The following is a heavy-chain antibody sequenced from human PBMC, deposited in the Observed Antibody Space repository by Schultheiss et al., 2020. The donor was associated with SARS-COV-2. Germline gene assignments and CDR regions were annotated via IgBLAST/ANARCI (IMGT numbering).Heavy chain of an antibody. CDR2: IYHNGRT. J-gene: IGHJ4*02. D-gene: IGHD5-18*01. Sequence: SETLSLTCAVSGGSISSTYWWTWVRQPPGKGLEWIGEIYHNGRTNCNPSLKSRVTISVDKSKKYFSLNLSSVTAADTAVYYCARGRYSYGYLDYWGQGTLVTVSS. V-gene: IGHV4-4*02. CDR1: GGSISSTYW. CDR3: ARGRYSYGYLDY.